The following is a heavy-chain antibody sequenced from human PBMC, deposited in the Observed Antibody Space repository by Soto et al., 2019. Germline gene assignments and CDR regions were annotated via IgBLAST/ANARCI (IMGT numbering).Heavy chain of an antibody. D-gene: IGHD4-17*01. J-gene: IGHJ5*02. CDR3: ARDQLTGDYFDA. CDR1: GFAFSNSY. V-gene: IGHV3-74*01. CDR2: INGDGSST. Sequence: EVKLVESGGGLVQPGGSVRLSCGASGFAFSNSYMHWVRQAPGEGLVWVSRINGDGSSTNYADSVKGRFTISRDNTKNTLYLQMNSLRAEDTAVDYCARDQLTGDYFDAWGQGTLVTVSS.